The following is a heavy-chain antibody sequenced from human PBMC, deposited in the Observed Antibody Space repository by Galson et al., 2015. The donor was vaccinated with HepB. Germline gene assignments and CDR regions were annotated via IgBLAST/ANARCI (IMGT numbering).Heavy chain of an antibody. J-gene: IGHJ4*02. Sequence: PALVKPTQTLTLTCDFSGFSLNTDGIRVSWIRQPPGKGLEWLARVDLDDTILYHTSLRTRLMAKGTSMNQVVLTLTNVDPGDTATYFCARTGYSTNYFFDFWGQGLLVTVAS. CDR3: ARTGYSTNYFFDF. D-gene: IGHD5-12*01. V-gene: IGHV2-70*04. CDR2: VDLDDTI. CDR1: GFSLNTDGIR.